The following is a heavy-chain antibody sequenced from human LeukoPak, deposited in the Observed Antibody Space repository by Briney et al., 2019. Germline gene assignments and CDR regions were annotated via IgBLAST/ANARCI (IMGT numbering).Heavy chain of an antibody. V-gene: IGHV3-21*01. Sequence: GGSLRLSCAASGFTFSSYSMNWVRQAPGKGLEWVSSISSSSSYIYYADSVKGRFTISRDNAKNSLCLQMNSLRAEDTAVYYCAGSIVVVPAVINWGQGTLVTVSS. CDR1: GFTFSSYS. CDR2: ISSSSSYI. CDR3: AGSIVVVPAVIN. J-gene: IGHJ4*02. D-gene: IGHD2-2*01.